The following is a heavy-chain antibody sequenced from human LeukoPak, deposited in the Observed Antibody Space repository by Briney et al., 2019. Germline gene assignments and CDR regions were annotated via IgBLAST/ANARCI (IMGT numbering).Heavy chain of an antibody. Sequence: PGGSLRLSCGASGFIFSSYAMNWVRQAPGKGLEWVSSISSSSSHIYYADSVKGRFTIFRDNAKNSLYLQMNSLRAEDTAVYYCARAHVVDTALGDAFDIWGQGTRVTVSS. J-gene: IGHJ3*02. D-gene: IGHD5-18*01. CDR1: GFIFSSYA. CDR3: ARAHVVDTALGDAFDI. CDR2: ISSSSSHI. V-gene: IGHV3-21*01.